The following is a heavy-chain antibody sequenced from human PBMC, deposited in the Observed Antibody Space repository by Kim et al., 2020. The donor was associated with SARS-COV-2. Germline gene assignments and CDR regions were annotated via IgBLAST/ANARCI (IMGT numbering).Heavy chain of an antibody. V-gene: IGHV3-30*18. CDR3: AKGGYDYVWGSYRYSLDY. CDR1: GFTFSSYG. J-gene: IGHJ4*02. Sequence: GGSLRLSCAASGFTFSSYGMHWVRQAPGKGLEWVAVISYDGSNKNYADSVKGRFTISRDNSKNTLYLQMNSLRAEDTAVYYCAKGGYDYVWGSYRYSLDYGGQGTLVTVSS. D-gene: IGHD3-16*02. CDR2: ISYDGSNK.